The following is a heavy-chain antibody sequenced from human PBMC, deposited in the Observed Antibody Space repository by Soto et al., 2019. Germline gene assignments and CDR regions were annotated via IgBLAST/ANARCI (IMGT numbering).Heavy chain of an antibody. V-gene: IGHV4-59*08. J-gene: IGHJ6*03. Sequence: QVQLQESGPGLVKPSETLSLTCTVSGDSISDQYWSWIRQPPGKGLEWIGYIYYSGSTNYNPSLRSRVTISLDTSKNQFSLKLSSVTAADTAVYYCVRRWRSGSYPYYQYYMDVWGKGTTVTVSS. CDR1: GDSISDQY. CDR2: IYYSGST. CDR3: VRRWRSGSYPYYQYYMDV. D-gene: IGHD3-10*01.